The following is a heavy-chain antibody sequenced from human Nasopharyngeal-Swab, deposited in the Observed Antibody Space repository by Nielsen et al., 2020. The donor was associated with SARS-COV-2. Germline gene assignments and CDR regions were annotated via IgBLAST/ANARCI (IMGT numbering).Heavy chain of an antibody. D-gene: IGHD3-3*01. V-gene: IGHV3-48*01. CDR1: GFTLSSNS. CDR3: ARDREWAFDY. CDR2: IRSDTTTI. Sequence: GGSLRLSCAASGFTLSSNSMNWVRQAPGKGLEWVSHIRSDTTTIRYADSVKGRLTISRDNARNSVYLQMNSLRAEDTAVYYCARDREWAFDYWGQGILVSVSS. J-gene: IGHJ4*02.